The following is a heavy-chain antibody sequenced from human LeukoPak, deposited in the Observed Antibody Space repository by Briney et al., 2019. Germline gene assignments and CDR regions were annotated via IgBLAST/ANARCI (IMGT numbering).Heavy chain of an antibody. J-gene: IGHJ4*02. CDR2: IYYSGST. CDR3: ARHRYSSSWPDFDY. V-gene: IGHV4-59*08. CDR1: GGSISSYY. Sequence: SETLSLTCTVSGGSISSYYWSWIRQPPGKGLEWIGYIYYSGSTNYDPSLKSRVTISVDTSKNQFSLKLSSVTAADTAVYYCARHRYSSSWPDFDYWGQGTLVTVSS. D-gene: IGHD6-13*01.